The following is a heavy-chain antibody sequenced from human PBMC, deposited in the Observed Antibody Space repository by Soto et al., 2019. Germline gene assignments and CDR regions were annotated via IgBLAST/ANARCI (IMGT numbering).Heavy chain of an antibody. CDR1: GLTVSANY. Sequence: EVQLVESGGGLIQPGGSLRLSCAASGLTVSANYMNWVRQAPGKGLEWVSLLYRGGTAYYADSVRGRFTISRDNSKNTLYLQMTSLRVEDTAVYFCARARSSTMIVVTNHWYFDLWGRGTLVTVSS. CDR2: LYRGGTA. D-gene: IGHD3-22*01. J-gene: IGHJ2*01. CDR3: ARARSSTMIVVTNHWYFDL. V-gene: IGHV3-53*01.